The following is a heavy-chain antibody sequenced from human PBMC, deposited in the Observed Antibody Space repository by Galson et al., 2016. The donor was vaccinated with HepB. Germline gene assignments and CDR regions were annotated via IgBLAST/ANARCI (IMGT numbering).Heavy chain of an antibody. CDR3: ARVRAFGVPPRTTYGMDV. V-gene: IGHV1-2*04. J-gene: IGHJ6*02. CDR2: INPNNGET. D-gene: IGHD3-3*01. Sequence: SVKVSCKASGFSFTYYYIHWVRQTPGQGLQWMGWINPNNGETNYAQRFQRWVTMTRDTSIGTVYMELSRLRSDDTAVYYCARVRAFGVPPRTTYGMDVWGQGTTVTVSS. CDR1: GFSFTYYY.